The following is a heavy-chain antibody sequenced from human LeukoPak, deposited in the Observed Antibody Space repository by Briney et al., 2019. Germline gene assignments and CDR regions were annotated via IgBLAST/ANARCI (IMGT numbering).Heavy chain of an antibody. D-gene: IGHD3-3*01. CDR1: GGSNSSGGHY. CDR3: ARANYDFWSGTRGPFDP. V-gene: IGHV4-31*03. J-gene: IGHJ5*02. Sequence: SQTLSLTCTVSGGSNSSGGHYWSWIREHPGKGLEWIVYIYYSGSTYYNPSLKSRVTISVDTSKNQFSLKLSSVTAADTAVYYCARANYDFWSGTRGPFDPWGQGTLVTVSS. CDR2: IYYSGST.